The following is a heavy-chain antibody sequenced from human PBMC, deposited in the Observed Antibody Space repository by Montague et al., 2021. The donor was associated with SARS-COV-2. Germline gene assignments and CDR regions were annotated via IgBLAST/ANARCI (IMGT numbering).Heavy chain of an antibody. D-gene: IGHD3-10*01. CDR2: VHYTGSX. J-gene: IGHJ4*02. V-gene: IGHV4-61*01. CDR3: ARKSYSRSASPYDY. Sequence: SETLSLTCTVSGDSVTSPNYYWSWIRQPPGKGLEWIGYVHYTGSXNYNPSLKSRVTISVDTSKNQFSLRLMSVTAADTAIYYCARKSYSRSASPYDYWGQGTLVSGSS. CDR1: GDSVTSPNYY.